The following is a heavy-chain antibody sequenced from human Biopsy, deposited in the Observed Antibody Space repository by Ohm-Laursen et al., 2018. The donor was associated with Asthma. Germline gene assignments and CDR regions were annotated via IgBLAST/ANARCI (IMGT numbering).Heavy chain of an antibody. CDR1: GGTFSRYA. Sequence: ASVKVSCKASGGTFSRYAISWVRQAPGQGLEWMGGIIPVFGTSNYAQRFQGRVTFTADGSTSSAYMELSSLTSGDSAVYYCAREVSTVDYGYYYFAMDVWGQGTTVTVSS. CDR3: AREVSTVDYGYYYFAMDV. D-gene: IGHD4-17*01. J-gene: IGHJ6*02. V-gene: IGHV1-69*13. CDR2: IIPVFGTS.